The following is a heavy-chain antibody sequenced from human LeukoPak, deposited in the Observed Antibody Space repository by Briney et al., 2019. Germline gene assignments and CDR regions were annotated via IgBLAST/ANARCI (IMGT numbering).Heavy chain of an antibody. D-gene: IGHD6-19*01. CDR1: RSTINNNH. CDR3: AREGEACVAVA. V-gene: IGHV3-7*05. Sequence: GGSLRLSCAASRSTINNNHMTQTPHPPPKNPKWEANIKQDGSEKNYVDSVKSRHTISRDNAKNTENLQMDSLRVEDTAVYYCAREGEACVAVAWGQGTLVTVSS. J-gene: IGHJ5*02. CDR2: IKQDGSEK.